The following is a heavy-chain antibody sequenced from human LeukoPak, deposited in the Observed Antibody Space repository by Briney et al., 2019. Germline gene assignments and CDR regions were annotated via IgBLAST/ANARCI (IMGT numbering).Heavy chain of an antibody. CDR3: ARDYYYDASGYFDN. Sequence: ASVKVSCRASGYTFTSYYMHWVRQALRQGPERLRIINPNAGTTSYAQKFQGRVTMTRDTSTGTVYMELNSLRSEDTATYYCARDYYYDASGYFDNWGQGTLVTVSP. V-gene: IGHV1-46*01. CDR1: GYTFTSYY. J-gene: IGHJ4*02. D-gene: IGHD3-22*01. CDR2: INPNAGTT.